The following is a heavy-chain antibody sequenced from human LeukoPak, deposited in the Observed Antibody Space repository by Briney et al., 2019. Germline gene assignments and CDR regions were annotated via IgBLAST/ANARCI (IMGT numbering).Heavy chain of an antibody. J-gene: IGHJ6*02. CDR1: GGSISSYY. D-gene: IGHD6-13*01. Sequence: SETLSLTCTVSGGSISSYYWSWIRQPAGKGLEWIGYIYYTGTTDYNPSLKSRVTISLDTSKDQFSLKLSSVTAADTAVYYCARSLSSTGYYYYGMDVWGQGTTVTVSS. CDR3: ARSLSSTGYYYYGMDV. CDR2: IYYTGTT. V-gene: IGHV4-59*08.